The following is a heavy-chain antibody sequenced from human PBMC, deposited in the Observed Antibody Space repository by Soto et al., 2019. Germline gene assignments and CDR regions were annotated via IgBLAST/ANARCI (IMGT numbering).Heavy chain of an antibody. CDR1: GDSVSSNSAA. Sequence: SQTLSLTCAISGDSVSSNSAAWNWIRQSPSRGLEWLGRTYYRSKWYNDYAVSVNSRITINPDTSKNQFSLQLNSVTPEDTAVYYCARIWKLELGYYYGMDVWGQGTTVTVSS. D-gene: IGHD1-7*01. J-gene: IGHJ6*02. CDR3: ARIWKLELGYYYGMDV. V-gene: IGHV6-1*01. CDR2: TYYRSKWYN.